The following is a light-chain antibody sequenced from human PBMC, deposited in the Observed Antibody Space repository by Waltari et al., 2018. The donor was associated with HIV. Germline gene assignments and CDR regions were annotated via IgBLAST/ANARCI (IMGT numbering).Light chain of an antibody. V-gene: IGLV2-14*03. Sequence: QSALTQPASVSGSPGQSITISCTGTSSDISTYSFVSWYQKHPDKAPKLLIYDVDKRPSGVSRRFSGSKSGDTASLTISSIQADDEADYYCSSYTTTNTVVFGGGTKFTVL. J-gene: IGLJ2*01. CDR2: DVD. CDR1: SSDISTYSF. CDR3: SSYTTTNTVV.